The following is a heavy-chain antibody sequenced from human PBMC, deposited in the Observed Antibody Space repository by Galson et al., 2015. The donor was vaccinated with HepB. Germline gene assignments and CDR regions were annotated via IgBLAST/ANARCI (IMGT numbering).Heavy chain of an antibody. CDR2: ISYDGING. CDR3: ARDAGGWFVGYFDC. V-gene: IGHV3-30-3*01. CDR1: GFTFSSYA. Sequence: SLRLSCAASGFTFSSYAMHWVRQAPGKGLEWVAVISYDGINGYYADSVKGRFTISRDISNNTLYLQMNTLRPEDTAVYYCARDAGGWFVGYFDCWGQGTLVTVSS. J-gene: IGHJ4*02. D-gene: IGHD6-19*01.